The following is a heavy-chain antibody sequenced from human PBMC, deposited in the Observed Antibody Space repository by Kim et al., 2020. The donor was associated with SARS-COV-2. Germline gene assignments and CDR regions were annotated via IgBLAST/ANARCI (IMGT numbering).Heavy chain of an antibody. CDR2: ILYSGST. CDR3: ARRRYGYKYIDV. Sequence: SETLSLTCSVSGASMSDYFWTWIRQPPGKGLEWVGHILYSGSTKSNPSLKSRVTLSIDTSKDQFSLSLTSVSAADTAVYFCARRRYGYKYIDVWGEGTTVTVSS. D-gene: IGHD3-9*01. V-gene: IGHV4-59*08. CDR1: GASMSDYF. J-gene: IGHJ6*03.